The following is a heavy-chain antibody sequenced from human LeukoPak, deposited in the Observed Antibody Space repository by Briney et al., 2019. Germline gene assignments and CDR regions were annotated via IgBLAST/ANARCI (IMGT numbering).Heavy chain of an antibody. CDR3: ARGGGSSGWPYFDY. J-gene: IGHJ4*02. CDR2: IYYSGST. Sequence: SETLSLTCTVSGGXVSSGTYYWSWLRQPPGKGLEWIGYIYYSGSTNYNPSLKSRVTISIDTSKNQFSLKLSSVTAADTAVYYCARGGGSSGWPYFDYWGQGTLVTVSS. V-gene: IGHV4-61*01. CDR1: GGXVSSGTYY. D-gene: IGHD6-19*01.